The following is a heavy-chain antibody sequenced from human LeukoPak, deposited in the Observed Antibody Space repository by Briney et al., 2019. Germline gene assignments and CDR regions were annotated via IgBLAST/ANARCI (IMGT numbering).Heavy chain of an antibody. Sequence: GGSLRLSCAASGFTFSSYSMNWVRQAPGKGLEWVSYISSSSSTIYYADSAKGRFTISRDNAKNSLYLQMNSLRAEDTAVYYCARGNYNFWSGLSSLWGQGTLVTVSS. CDR1: GFTFSSYS. V-gene: IGHV3-48*01. J-gene: IGHJ4*02. CDR3: ARGNYNFWSGLSSL. D-gene: IGHD3-3*01. CDR2: ISSSSSTI.